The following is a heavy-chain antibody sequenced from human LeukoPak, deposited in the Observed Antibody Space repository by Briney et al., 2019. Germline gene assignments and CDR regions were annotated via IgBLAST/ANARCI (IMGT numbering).Heavy chain of an antibody. J-gene: IGHJ4*02. Sequence: SETLSLTCTVSGGSISSYYWGWIRQPPGKGLEWIGSIYYSGSTYYNPSLKSRVTISVDTSKNQFSLKLSSVTAADTAVYYCARLRVARIDYWGQGTLVTVSS. D-gene: IGHD3-22*01. CDR1: GGSISSYY. CDR2: IYYSGST. CDR3: ARLRVARIDY. V-gene: IGHV4-39*01.